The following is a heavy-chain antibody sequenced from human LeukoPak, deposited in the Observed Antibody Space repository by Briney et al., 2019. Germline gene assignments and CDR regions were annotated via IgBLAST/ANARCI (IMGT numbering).Heavy chain of an antibody. Sequence: GGSLRLSCAASGFTFSSYWMSWVRQAPGKGLEWVANIKQDGSEKYYVDSVKGRFTISRDNAKNSLYLQMNSLGAEDAAVYYCARDIACSGYYFDYWGQGTLVTVSS. CDR2: IKQDGSEK. CDR1: GFTFSSYW. J-gene: IGHJ4*02. CDR3: ARDIACSGYYFDY. D-gene: IGHD3-22*01. V-gene: IGHV3-7*01.